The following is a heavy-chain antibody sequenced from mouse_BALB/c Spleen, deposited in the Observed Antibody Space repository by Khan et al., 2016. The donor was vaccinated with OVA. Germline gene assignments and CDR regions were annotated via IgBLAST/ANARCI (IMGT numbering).Heavy chain of an antibody. CDR1: GYTFTNYG. J-gene: IGHJ4*01. V-gene: IGHV9-3-1*01. CDR3: ARTPYFSYTLDY. D-gene: IGHD2-10*01. Sequence: GKDGPELKKPGETVKISCKASGYTFTNYGMNWVQQSPGKALKWMGWINTYTGEPTYADDFKGRFAFSLETSASTAYLQINNLKNEDTATYFCARTPYFSYTLDYWGQGTSVTVSS. CDR2: INTYTGEP.